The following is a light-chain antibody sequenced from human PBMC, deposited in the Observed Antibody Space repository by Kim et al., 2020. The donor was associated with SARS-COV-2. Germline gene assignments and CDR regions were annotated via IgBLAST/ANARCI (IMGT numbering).Light chain of an antibody. J-gene: IGLJ1*01. CDR1: SANVGPSYE. Sequence: ASNSGSGSSANVGPSYEVQWDQQLPGTAAKLLIYGNSDRPSGVPDRFADSKSGTSASLAITGLQAENEADYYCQSYDSSLSAPYVFGTGTKVTVL. CDR2: GNS. V-gene: IGLV1-40*01. CDR3: QSYDSSLSAPYV.